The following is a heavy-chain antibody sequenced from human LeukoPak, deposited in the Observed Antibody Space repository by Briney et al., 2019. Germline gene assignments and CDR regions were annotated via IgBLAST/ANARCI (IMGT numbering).Heavy chain of an antibody. CDR3: ARVPIFGVVPLFDY. J-gene: IGHJ4*02. Sequence: SETLSLTCTVSGGSISSYYWSWIRQPPGKGLVSVGYIYYSGSTNYNPSLKSRVTISVDTSKNQFSLKLSSVTAADTAVYYCARVPIFGVVPLFDYWGQGTLVTVSS. D-gene: IGHD3-3*01. CDR2: IYYSGST. V-gene: IGHV4-59*01. CDR1: GGSISSYY.